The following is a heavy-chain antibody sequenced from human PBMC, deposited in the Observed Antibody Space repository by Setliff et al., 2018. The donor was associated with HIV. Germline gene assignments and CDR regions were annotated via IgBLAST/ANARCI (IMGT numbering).Heavy chain of an antibody. Sequence: SVKVSCKASGDTFTRYAISWVRQAPGQGLEWMGGIIPIFGTANYAQKFQGRVTITADESTSTAYMELSSLTSDDTAVYYCAGYALRYFDWLGSWFDPWGQGTLVTVSS. CDR3: AGYALRYFDWLGSWFDP. V-gene: IGHV1-69*13. CDR2: IIPIFGTA. J-gene: IGHJ5*02. CDR1: GDTFTRYA. D-gene: IGHD3-9*01.